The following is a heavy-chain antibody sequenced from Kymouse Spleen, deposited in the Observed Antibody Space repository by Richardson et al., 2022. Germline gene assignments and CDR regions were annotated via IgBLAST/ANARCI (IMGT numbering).Heavy chain of an antibody. CDR1: GGSISSSSYY. D-gene: IGHD2-21*02. V-gene: IGHV4-39*01. J-gene: IGHJ4*02. CDR3: ARQEHIVVVTASYYFDY. CDR2: IYYSGST. Sequence: QLQLQESGPGLVKPSETLSLTCTVSGGSISSSSYYWGWIRQPPGKGLEWIGSIYYSGSTYYNPSLKSRVTISVDTSKNQFSLKLSSVTAADTAVYYCARQEHIVVVTASYYFDYWGQGTLVTVSS.